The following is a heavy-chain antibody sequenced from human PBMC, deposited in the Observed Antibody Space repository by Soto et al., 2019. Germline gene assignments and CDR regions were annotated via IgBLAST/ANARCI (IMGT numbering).Heavy chain of an antibody. V-gene: IGHV3-30*18. CDR3: AKDRSRSGSYHDY. J-gene: IGHJ4*02. Sequence: QVQLVESGGGVVQPGRSLRLSCAASGFTFSSYGMHWVRQAPGKGLEWVAVISYDGSNKYYADSVKGRFTISRDNSKNTLYLQRNSLRAEDTAVYYCAKDRSRSGSYHDYWGQGTLVTVSS. CDR1: GFTFSSYG. CDR2: ISYDGSNK. D-gene: IGHD1-26*01.